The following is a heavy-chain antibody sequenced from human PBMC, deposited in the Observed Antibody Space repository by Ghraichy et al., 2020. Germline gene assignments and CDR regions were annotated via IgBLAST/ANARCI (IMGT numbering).Heavy chain of an antibody. CDR1: GFTFSSYG. CDR3: AREGSVATIWSSGPDY. J-gene: IGHJ4*02. V-gene: IGHV3-33*01. D-gene: IGHD5-12*01. Sequence: LSLTCAASGFTFSSYGMHWVRQAPGKGLEWVAVIWYDGSNKYYADSVKGRFTISRDNSKNTLYLQMNSLRAEDTAVYYCAREGSVATIWSSGPDYWGQGTLVTVSS. CDR2: IWYDGSNK.